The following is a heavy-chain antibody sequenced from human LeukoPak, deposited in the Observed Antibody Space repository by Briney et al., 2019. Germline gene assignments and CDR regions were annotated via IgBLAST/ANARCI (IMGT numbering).Heavy chain of an antibody. CDR2: IYTSGGT. CDR3: ARLTRLSTSPDRYYLDY. D-gene: IGHD6-6*01. Sequence: KPSETLSLTYTVSGDSISSYYWSWIRQPPGKGLEWIGYIYTSGGTNYIPSLKGRVTISIVTSKNQFSLKLSSVTAADSAVYYCARLTRLSTSPDRYYLDYWGQGTLVTVSS. CDR1: GDSISSYY. J-gene: IGHJ4*02. V-gene: IGHV4-4*09.